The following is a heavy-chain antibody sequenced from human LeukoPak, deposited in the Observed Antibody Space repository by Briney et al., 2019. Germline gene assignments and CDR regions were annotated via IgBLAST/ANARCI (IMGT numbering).Heavy chain of an antibody. D-gene: IGHD3-22*01. Sequence: SETLSLTCTVSGGSISSSSYYWGWIRQPPGKGLEWIGSIYYSGSTYYNPSLKSRVTISVDTSKNQFSLKLSSVTAADTAVYYCARCKKNNYDSSGYHGDWFDPWGQGTLVTVSS. V-gene: IGHV4-39*01. CDR1: GGSISSSSYY. CDR3: ARCKKNNYDSSGYHGDWFDP. J-gene: IGHJ5*02. CDR2: IYYSGST.